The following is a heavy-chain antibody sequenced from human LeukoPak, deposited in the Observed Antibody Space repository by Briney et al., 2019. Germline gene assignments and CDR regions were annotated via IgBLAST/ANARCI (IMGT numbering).Heavy chain of an antibody. CDR1: GFTFSTYA. CDR3: ARSQYCSGGSCYRLGDY. V-gene: IGHV3-33*01. D-gene: IGHD2-15*01. CDR2: IWHDGSNK. J-gene: IGHJ4*02. Sequence: GGSLRLSCAASGFTFSTYAMHWVRQAPGKGLEWVAVIWHDGSNKYYADSGKGLFAISSDNSKNPLYLEMASMRAADPAVYYCARSQYCSGGSCYRLGDYWGQGTLVTVSS.